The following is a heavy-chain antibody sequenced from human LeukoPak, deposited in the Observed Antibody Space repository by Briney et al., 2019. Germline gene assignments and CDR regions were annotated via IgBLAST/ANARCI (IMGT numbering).Heavy chain of an antibody. D-gene: IGHD3-10*01. CDR1: GGSFSGYY. J-gene: IGHJ5*02. CDR3: ARGTITMVRGVKVDP. CDR2: INHSGST. Sequence: SETLSLTCAVYGGSFSGYYWSWIRQPPGKGLEWIGEINHSGSTNYNPSLKSRATISVDTSKNQFSLKLSSVTAADTAVYYCARGTITMVRGVKVDPWGQGTLVTVSS. V-gene: IGHV4-34*01.